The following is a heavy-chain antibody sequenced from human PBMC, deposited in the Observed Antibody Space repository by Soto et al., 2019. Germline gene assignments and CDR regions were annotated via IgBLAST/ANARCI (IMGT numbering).Heavy chain of an antibody. J-gene: IGHJ6*02. CDR3: ARVGYDFWSGYYTGYYYYGMDV. CDR2: IDYSGSA. V-gene: IGHV4-59*01. CDR1: GGPIGNYD. Sequence: VTLSLTPPVAGGPIGNYDWSWIRQPPGKGLEWMGYIDYSGSANYNPSIKSRVTISVDTSKNQFSLKLSSVTAADTAVYYCARVGYDFWSGYYTGYYYYGMDVWGQGTTVTVSS. D-gene: IGHD3-3*01.